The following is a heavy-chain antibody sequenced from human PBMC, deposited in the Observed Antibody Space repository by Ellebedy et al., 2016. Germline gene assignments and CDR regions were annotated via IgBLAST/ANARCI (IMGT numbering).Heavy chain of an antibody. Sequence: GESLKISCAASGFTFDDYGMSWVRQAPGKGLEWVSGINWNGGSTGYADSVKGRFTISRDNAKNSLYLQMNSLRAEDTAVYYCADGGGYAPNWGQGTLVTVSS. CDR1: GFTFDDYG. J-gene: IGHJ4*02. CDR2: INWNGGST. CDR3: ADGGGYAPN. D-gene: IGHD5-12*01. V-gene: IGHV3-20*04.